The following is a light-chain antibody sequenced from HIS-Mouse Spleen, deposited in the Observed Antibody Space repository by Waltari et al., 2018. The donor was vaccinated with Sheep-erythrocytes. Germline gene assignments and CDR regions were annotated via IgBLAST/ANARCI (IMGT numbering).Light chain of an antibody. J-gene: IGLJ1*01. CDR2: GKS. CDR1: SLRSYY. CDR3: NSRDSSGNHLGQV. V-gene: IGLV3-19*01. Sequence: SSELTQDPAVSVALGQTVRITCQGDSLRSYYASWYQQKPGQAPVLVIYGKSNRPSGIPDRFYGSSSGNTASLTITGAQAEDEADYYCNSRDSSGNHLGQVFGTGTKVTVL.